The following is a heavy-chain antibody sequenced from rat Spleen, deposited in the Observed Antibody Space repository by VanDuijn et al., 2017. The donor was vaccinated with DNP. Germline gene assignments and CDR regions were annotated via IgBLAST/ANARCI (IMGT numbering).Heavy chain of an antibody. V-gene: IGHV3-3*01. D-gene: IGHD1-6*01. CDR1: GYSITSSYR. CDR2: INSAGST. J-gene: IGHJ2*01. CDR3: ARDVYYGPDW. Sequence: EVQLQESGPGLVKPSQSLSLTCSVTGYSITSSYRWNWIRKFPGNKLEWMGYINSAGSTNYNPSLKSRISITRDTSKNQFFLQVNSVTTEDTATYYCARDVYYGPDWWGQGVMVTVSS.